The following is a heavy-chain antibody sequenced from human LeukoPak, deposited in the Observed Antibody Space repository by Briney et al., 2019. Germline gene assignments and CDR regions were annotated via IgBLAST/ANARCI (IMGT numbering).Heavy chain of an antibody. D-gene: IGHD7-27*01. CDR1: GGPISSGGYY. V-gene: IGHV4-31*03. CDR2: FYYSGST. CDR3: GRVWGPPS. Sequence: SETLSLTCTVSGGPISSGGYYWSWIRHPPGKGLEWIGYFYYSGSTYYNPSLKSRVTISVDTSKNQFSLKLSSVTAADTAVYYYGRVWGPPSWGQGTLVTVSS. J-gene: IGHJ5*02.